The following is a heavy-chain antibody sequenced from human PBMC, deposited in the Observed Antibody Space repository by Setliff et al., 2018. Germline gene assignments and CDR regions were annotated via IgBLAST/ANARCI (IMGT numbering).Heavy chain of an antibody. D-gene: IGHD2-8*02. CDR1: CYSISSDSY. CDR2: IYHTGST. V-gene: IGHV4-38-2*01. Sequence: SETLSLTCAVSCYSISSDSYWGWSRQPPGKGLEWIASIYHTGSTYYNPSLKSRITMSVDTSKNQFSLKLTSVTAADTAVYYCARTGSAGWYVPDYWGQGTLVTVSS. CDR3: ARTGSAGWYVPDY. J-gene: IGHJ4*02.